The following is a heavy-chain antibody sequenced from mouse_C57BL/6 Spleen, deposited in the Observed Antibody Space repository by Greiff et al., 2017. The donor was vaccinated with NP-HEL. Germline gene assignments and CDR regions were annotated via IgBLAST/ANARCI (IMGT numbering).Heavy chain of an antibody. D-gene: IGHD2-3*01. J-gene: IGHJ3*01. CDR2: INPNNGGT. CDR1: GYTFTDYY. CDR3: ARIYDGSWFAY. V-gene: IGHV1-26*01. Sequence: EVQLQQSGPELVKPGASVKISCKASGYTFTDYYMNWVKQSHGKSLEWIGDINPNNGGTSYNQKFKGKATLTVDKSSSTAYMELRSLTSEDSAVYYCARIYDGSWFAYWGQRTLVTVSA.